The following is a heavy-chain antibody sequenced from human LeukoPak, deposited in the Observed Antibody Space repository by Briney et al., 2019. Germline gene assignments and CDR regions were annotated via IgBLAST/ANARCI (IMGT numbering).Heavy chain of an antibody. V-gene: IGHV3-43*02. Sequence: GGSLRLSCAASGFTFDDYAMHWVRQAPGKGLEWVSLISGDGISTYYADSVKGRFTISRDNSKNSLYLQMKSLRAEDTALYYCAKDMTRHDYGDLLFDYWGQGTLVTVSS. J-gene: IGHJ4*02. CDR1: GFTFDDYA. CDR3: AKDMTRHDYGDLLFDY. CDR2: ISGDGIST. D-gene: IGHD4-17*01.